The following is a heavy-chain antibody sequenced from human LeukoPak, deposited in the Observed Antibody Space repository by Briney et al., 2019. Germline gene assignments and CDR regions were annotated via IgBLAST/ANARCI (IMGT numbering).Heavy chain of an antibody. V-gene: IGHV4-39*01. Sequence: SETLSLTCTVSGGSLSSSSYYWGWIRQPPGKGLEWIGSIYYSGSTYYNPSLKSRVTISVDTSKNQFSLKLSSVTAADTAVYYCARHSGVEMATIYYFDYWGQGTLVTVSS. CDR1: GGSLSSSSYY. CDR2: IYYSGST. CDR3: ARHSGVEMATIYYFDY. J-gene: IGHJ4*02. D-gene: IGHD5-24*01.